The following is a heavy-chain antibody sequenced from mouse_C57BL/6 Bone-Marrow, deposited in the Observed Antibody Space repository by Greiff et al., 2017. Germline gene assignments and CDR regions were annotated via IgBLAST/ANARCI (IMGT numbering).Heavy chain of an antibody. CDR3: ARNHYGSLSWDY. J-gene: IGHJ2*01. CDR1: GYTFTSYW. Sequence: VQLVESGPELVRPGASVKLSCKASGYTFTSYWMQWVKQRPGQGLEWIGEIDPSDSYTKYNQKFKGKATLTVDKSSSTSYMQLRSLTSEDSAVYYCARNHYGSLSWDYWGQGTTLTVSS. D-gene: IGHD1-1*01. V-gene: IGHV1-50*01. CDR2: IDPSDSYT.